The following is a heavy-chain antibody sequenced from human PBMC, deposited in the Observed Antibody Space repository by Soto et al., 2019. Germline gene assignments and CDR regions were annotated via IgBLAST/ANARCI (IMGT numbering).Heavy chain of an antibody. V-gene: IGHV4-59*01. J-gene: IGHJ6*02. D-gene: IGHD6-13*01. CDR1: GGSINNYY. Sequence: SETLSLTCSVSGGSINNYYWSWIRQPPGRGLEWIGYIYYTGSTTYNPSLKSRLTISVDTSKNQFSLKLRSVTAADTAVYYCATDRLTEQQLGGYYYYAMDLWGQGTTVT. CDR2: IYYTGST. CDR3: ATDRLTEQQLGGYYYYAMDL.